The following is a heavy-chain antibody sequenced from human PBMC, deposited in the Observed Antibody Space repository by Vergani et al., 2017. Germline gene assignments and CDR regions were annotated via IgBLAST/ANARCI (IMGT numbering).Heavy chain of an antibody. CDR2: IQFDGSNQ. V-gene: IGHV3-30*02. D-gene: IGHD3-16*01. Sequence: QVQLVESGGGVVQRGGSLRLSCATSGFTLSNYDMQWIRQGPGKGQEFVAFIQFDGSNQYYADSVNGRFTLSRDFSKNTLYLQMNSLRTDDTATYYCAKHFRGWGIDYWGQGTQVIVSS. CDR1: GFTLSNYD. CDR3: AKHFRGWGIDY. J-gene: IGHJ4*02.